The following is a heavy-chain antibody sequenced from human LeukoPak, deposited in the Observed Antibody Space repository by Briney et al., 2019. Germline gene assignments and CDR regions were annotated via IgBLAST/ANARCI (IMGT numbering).Heavy chain of an antibody. D-gene: IGHD6-19*01. Sequence: PGRSLRLSCAASGFTFDDYAMHWVRQAPGKGLEWVSGISWNGRDIAYADSVKGRFTISRDNAKNSLYLQMNSLRVEDTGVYYCVGGIGWLPDYWGQGTLVTVSS. CDR2: ISWNGRDI. V-gene: IGHV3-9*01. CDR3: VGGIGWLPDY. J-gene: IGHJ4*02. CDR1: GFTFDDYA.